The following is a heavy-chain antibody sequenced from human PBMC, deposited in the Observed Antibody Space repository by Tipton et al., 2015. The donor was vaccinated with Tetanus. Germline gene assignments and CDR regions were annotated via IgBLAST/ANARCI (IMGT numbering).Heavy chain of an antibody. Sequence: QLVQSGGEVKKPGESLKVSCKGSGYIFTNHWIGWVRQKPGKGLEWMGIIYPGDSDTRYSPSFQGQVTISVDKSINTAYLQWSSLKASDTSMFYCARAHCSDGVRNFDFWGQGALVTVAS. CDR2: IYPGDSDT. J-gene: IGHJ4*02. CDR3: ARAHCSDGVRNFDF. D-gene: IGHD2-15*01. V-gene: IGHV5-51*01. CDR1: GYIFTNHW.